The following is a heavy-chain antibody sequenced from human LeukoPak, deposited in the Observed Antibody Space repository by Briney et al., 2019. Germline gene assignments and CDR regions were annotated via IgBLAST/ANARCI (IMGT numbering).Heavy chain of an antibody. CDR3: AKHQQIYGYSLMDV. CDR2: ISGSGGRT. Sequence: GGSLRLSCAASGFTFSSYAMSWVRQAPGKGLEGVSTISGSGGRTYFTDSVKGRFTISRDNSKNTLYLQMNSLGAEDTAVYYCAKHQQIYGYSLMDVWGQGTTVTVSS. CDR1: GFTFSSYA. V-gene: IGHV3-23*01. J-gene: IGHJ6*02. D-gene: IGHD4-17*01.